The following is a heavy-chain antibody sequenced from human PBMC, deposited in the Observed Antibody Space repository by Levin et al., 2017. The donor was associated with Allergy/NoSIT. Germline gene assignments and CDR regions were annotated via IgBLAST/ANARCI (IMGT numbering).Heavy chain of an antibody. D-gene: IGHD6-13*01. Sequence: LSLTCAASGFTFSSSWMSWVRPAPGKGLEWVANIKQDGSEKYYVDSVKGRFTISRDNAKNSLYLQMSSLRAEDTAVYYCTREDSSLPFDYWGQGTLVTVSS. V-gene: IGHV3-7*01. J-gene: IGHJ4*02. CDR1: GFTFSSSW. CDR3: TREDSSLPFDY. CDR2: IKQDGSEK.